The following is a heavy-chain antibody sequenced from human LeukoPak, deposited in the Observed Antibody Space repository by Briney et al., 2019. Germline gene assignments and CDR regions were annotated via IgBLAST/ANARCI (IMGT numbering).Heavy chain of an antibody. CDR2: IWYDGSNK. CDR1: GFTFSSYG. D-gene: IGHD2-2*01. Sequence: PGRSLRLSCAASGFTFSSYGMHWVRQAPGKGLEWVAVIWYDGSNKYYADSVKGRFTISRDNSKNTLHLQMNSLRAEDTAVYYCARSLCSSTSCKPYYFDSWGQGTLVTVSS. J-gene: IGHJ4*02. V-gene: IGHV3-33*01. CDR3: ARSLCSSTSCKPYYFDS.